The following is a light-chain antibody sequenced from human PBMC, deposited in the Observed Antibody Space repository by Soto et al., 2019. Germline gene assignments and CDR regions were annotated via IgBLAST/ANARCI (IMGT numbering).Light chain of an antibody. J-gene: IGKJ1*01. V-gene: IGKV3-20*01. CDR2: GAS. CDR3: PQYGSSSQP. CDR1: QSVSSNY. Sequence: EIVLTQSPGTLSLSPGERATLSCRASQSVSSNYLAWYQQKPGQAPRLLIYGASRRTTGIPDRFSGSGSGPDFTLTISRLEPEDFAVYYCPQYGSSSQPFGPGTKVDIK.